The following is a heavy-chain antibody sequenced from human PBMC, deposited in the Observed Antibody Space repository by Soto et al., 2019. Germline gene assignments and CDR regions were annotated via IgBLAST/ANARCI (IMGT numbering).Heavy chain of an antibody. CDR3: ARISRGYRYYFDY. Sequence: QVTLKESGPVLVQPTEPLTLTCTVSGFSLSNARMGVSWIRQPPGKALEWLAHIFSNDEKSYSTSLKSRLTXSXDXXKSQVVLTMTTMDRVDTATDYCARISRGYRYYFDYWGQGTLVTVSS. V-gene: IGHV2-26*01. J-gene: IGHJ4*02. D-gene: IGHD5-18*01. CDR2: IFSNDEK. CDR1: GFSLSNARMG.